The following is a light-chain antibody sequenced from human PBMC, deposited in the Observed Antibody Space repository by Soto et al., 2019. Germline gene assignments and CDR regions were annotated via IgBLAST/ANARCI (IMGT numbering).Light chain of an antibody. CDR2: GAS. Sequence: EIVVTQSPDTLSLSRGERATLSCRASQSLSSCSVAWYQQKPGQAPRLLIYGASSRATGIPDRFSGSGSGTDFTLTISRLEPEDFALYYCQEYGSSVQLTFGGGTKVEIK. CDR3: QEYGSSVQLT. J-gene: IGKJ4*01. V-gene: IGKV3-20*01. CDR1: QSLSSCS.